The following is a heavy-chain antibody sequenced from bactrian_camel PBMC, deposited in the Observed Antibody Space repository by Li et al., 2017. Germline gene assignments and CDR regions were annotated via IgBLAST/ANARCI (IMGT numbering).Heavy chain of an antibody. D-gene: IGHD5*01. CDR2: IDSDGDT. CDR3: AAGQGVGWCLDVIRVGAEADFDY. J-gene: IGHJ6*01. CDR1: TSTYSGNC. V-gene: IGHV3S53*01. Sequence: QVQLVESGGGSVQAGESLTLSCAPSTSTYSGNCLAWFRQAPGKEREGIATIDSDGDTAYVESMKGRFTISVDNAKNTLYLQMNSLNPEDTGTYTCAAGQGVGWCLDVIRVGAEADFDYWGQGTQVTVS.